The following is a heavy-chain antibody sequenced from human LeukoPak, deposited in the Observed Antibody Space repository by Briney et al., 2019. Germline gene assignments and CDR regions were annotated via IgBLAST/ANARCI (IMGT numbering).Heavy chain of an antibody. J-gene: IGHJ4*02. D-gene: IGHD3/OR15-3a*01. V-gene: IGHV4-39*01. Sequence: PGGSLRLSCAASGFTVSSNYMSWVRQAPGKWLEWIGSIYYSGNTYYNASLKSQVSISIDTSKNQFSLRLTSVTAADTAVYYCARQTGSGLFILPGGQGTLVTVSS. CDR3: ARQTGSGLFILP. CDR1: GFTVSSNY. CDR2: IYYSGNT.